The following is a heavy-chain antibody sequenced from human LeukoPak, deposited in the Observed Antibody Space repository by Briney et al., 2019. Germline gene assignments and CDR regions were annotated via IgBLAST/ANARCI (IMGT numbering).Heavy chain of an antibody. D-gene: IGHD3-22*01. J-gene: IGHJ6*02. CDR1: GGTFSSYA. CDR3: ARDSNYDSSGYWDYYYYGMDV. CDR2: IIPILGIA. V-gene: IGHV1-69*04. Sequence: SVKVSCKASGGTFSSYAISWVRQAPGQGLEWMGRIIPILGIANYAQKFQGRVTITADKSTSTAYMELSSLRSEDTAVYYCARDSNYDSSGYWDYYYYGMDVWGQGTTVTVSS.